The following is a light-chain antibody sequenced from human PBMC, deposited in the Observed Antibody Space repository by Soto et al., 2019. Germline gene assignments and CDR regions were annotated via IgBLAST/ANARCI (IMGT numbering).Light chain of an antibody. CDR1: QSVSSN. CDR2: GAS. CDR3: QEYNKWPRT. Sequence: EIVMTQSPATLSVSPGERATLSCRASQSVSSNLAWYQQKPGQAPRLLIYGASTRATGIPARFSGSGSGTEFTLTISSLQTEEFAVYYCQEYNKWPRTFGGGTKVEFK. J-gene: IGKJ4*01. V-gene: IGKV3-15*01.